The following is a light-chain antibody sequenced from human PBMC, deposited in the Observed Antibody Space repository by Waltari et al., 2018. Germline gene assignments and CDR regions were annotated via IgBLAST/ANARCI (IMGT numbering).Light chain of an antibody. V-gene: IGKV1-5*03. CDR3: QQCDTGPYT. J-gene: IGKJ2*01. CDR1: QSISDW. Sequence: DIKLTQSPSTLSASVGDGVTITCRASQSISDWLAWYQQKPGQAPNLLIYKASNLESGVPSRFSGSGSGTEFTLTISSLQPDDFATYFCQQCDTGPYTFGQGTRLEMK. CDR2: KAS.